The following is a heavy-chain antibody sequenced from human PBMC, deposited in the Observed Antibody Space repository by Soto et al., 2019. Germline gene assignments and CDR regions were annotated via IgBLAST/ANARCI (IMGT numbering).Heavy chain of an antibody. CDR1: GFTFSGYW. CDR2: IKDDGSQT. Sequence: EVKLEEYGGGLVQTGGSLRLSCAVSGFTFSGYWMRWVRQSPGRGLEGVANIKDDGSQTYYVGSVRGRFTISRDNGQNSLYLHMNSLRVEDTAVYYCATAVRGSAWSYWGQGTLVTVSS. V-gene: IGHV3-7*01. CDR3: ATAVRGSAWSY. D-gene: IGHD6-19*01. J-gene: IGHJ4*02.